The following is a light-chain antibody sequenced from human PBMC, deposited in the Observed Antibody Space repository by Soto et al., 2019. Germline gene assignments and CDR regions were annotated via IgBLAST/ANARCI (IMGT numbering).Light chain of an antibody. Sequence: IQLTQSPSVLSPSIGESVTITCRASQVISTSLAWYQVKPGKAPKLLIYAASTLESGVPSRFSATVSGTEFSLTITSLQPEDFATYYCQQLFDSPITFGQGTRLEIK. CDR3: QQLFDSPIT. V-gene: IGKV1-9*01. CDR2: AAS. J-gene: IGKJ5*01. CDR1: QVISTS.